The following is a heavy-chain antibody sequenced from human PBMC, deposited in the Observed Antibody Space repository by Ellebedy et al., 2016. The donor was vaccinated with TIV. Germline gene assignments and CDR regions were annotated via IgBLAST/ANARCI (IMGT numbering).Heavy chain of an antibody. CDR2: ISSSGART. Sequence: GESLKISCPASGFTFSSYWLHWVRQVPGKGLVWVSGISSSGARTTYADSVKGRFTISRDNAKEKMFLQMNSLRAEDTGIYYFTQTNHSGGYVRFGPWGQGALVTVSS. V-gene: IGHV3-74*01. CDR1: GFTFSSYW. J-gene: IGHJ5*02. CDR3: TQTNHSGGYVRFGP. D-gene: IGHD6-19*01.